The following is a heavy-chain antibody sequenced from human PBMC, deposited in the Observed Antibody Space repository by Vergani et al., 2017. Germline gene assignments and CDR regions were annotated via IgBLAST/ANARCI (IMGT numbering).Heavy chain of an antibody. V-gene: IGHV3-7*01. J-gene: IGHJ4*02. CDR1: GFTFSFIW. CDR3: ARGGSGYDY. CDR2: IREDGGEK. Sequence: EVQLVESGGALVQPGGSLRLSCPASGFTFSFIWMTWVRQAPGKGLEWVANIREDGGEKHYMDSVKGRFTISRDNAKNSVYLQMKGLRVDDTAVYYCARGGSGYDYWGKGTLVTVSS. D-gene: IGHD3-22*01.